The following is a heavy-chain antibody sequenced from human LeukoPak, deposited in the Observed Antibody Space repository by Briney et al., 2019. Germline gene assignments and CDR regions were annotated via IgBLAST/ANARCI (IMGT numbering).Heavy chain of an antibody. J-gene: IGHJ4*02. Sequence: GGSLRLSCAASGFTFASYAMSWVRQAPGKGLEWVSCITGTGGSTYYADSVKGRFTISRDKSKNTLYLQMNSLRAEDTAVYYCARGAYGDWAFDYWGQGTLVTVSS. CDR2: ITGTGGST. CDR1: GFTFASYA. V-gene: IGHV3-23*01. D-gene: IGHD4-17*01. CDR3: ARGAYGDWAFDY.